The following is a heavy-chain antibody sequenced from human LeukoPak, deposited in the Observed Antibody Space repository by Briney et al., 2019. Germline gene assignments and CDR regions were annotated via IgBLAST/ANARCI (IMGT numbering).Heavy chain of an antibody. J-gene: IGHJ3*02. CDR2: ISYDGSNK. CDR1: GFTFSSYG. V-gene: IGHV3-30*18. Sequence: GRSLRLSCAASGFTFSSYGMHWVRQAPGKGPEWVAVISYDGSNKYYADSVKGRFTISRDNSKNTLYLQMNSLRAEDTAVYYCAKDRAFDIWGQGTMVAVSS. CDR3: AKDRAFDI.